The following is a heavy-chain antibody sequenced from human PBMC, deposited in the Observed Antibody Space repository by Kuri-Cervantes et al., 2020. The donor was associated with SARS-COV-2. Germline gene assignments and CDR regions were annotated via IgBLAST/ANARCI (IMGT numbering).Heavy chain of an antibody. CDR2: ISGSGATT. D-gene: IGHD3-10*01. Sequence: GGSLRLSCAPSGFTFSIYAMNWVRQGPRKGLEWVSGISGSGATTYYADSVKGRFTISRDNSKNTLHLQMDSLRADDTAVYYCVKDYYGSGINWIFDSWGQGALVTVSS. CDR3: VKDYYGSGINWIFDS. V-gene: IGHV3-23*01. J-gene: IGHJ4*02. CDR1: GFTFSIYA.